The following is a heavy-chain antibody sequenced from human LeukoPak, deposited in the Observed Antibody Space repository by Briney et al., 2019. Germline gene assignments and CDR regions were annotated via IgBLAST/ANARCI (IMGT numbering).Heavy chain of an antibody. CDR1: GGSFSGYY. CDR2: INHSGST. J-gene: IGHJ1*01. V-gene: IGHV4-34*01. D-gene: IGHD3-9*01. Sequence: PSETLSLTCAVYGGSFSGYYWSWIRQPPGKGLEWIGEINHSGSTNYNPSLKSRVTISVDTSKNQFSLKLSSVTAADTAVYYCALCPYYDIYQHWGQGTLVTVSS. CDR3: ALCPYYDIYQH.